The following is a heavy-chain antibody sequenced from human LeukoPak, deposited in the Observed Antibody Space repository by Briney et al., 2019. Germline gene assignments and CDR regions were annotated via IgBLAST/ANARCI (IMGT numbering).Heavy chain of an antibody. J-gene: IGHJ4*02. CDR3: AKDSGQWLLSNSDY. V-gene: IGHV3-43D*03. CDR1: GFTFDDYA. D-gene: IGHD3-3*01. Sequence: GGSLRLSCAASGFTFDDYAMHWVRQAPGKGLEWVSLISWDGGSTYYADSVKGRFTISRDNSKNTLYLQMNSLRAEDTAVYYCAKDSGQWLLSNSDYWGQGTLVTVSS. CDR2: ISWDGGST.